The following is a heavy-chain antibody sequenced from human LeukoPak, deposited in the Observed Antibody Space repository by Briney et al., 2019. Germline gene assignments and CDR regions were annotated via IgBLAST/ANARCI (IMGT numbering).Heavy chain of an antibody. CDR3: ARQISRGPYYDFWSGSNYYYGMDV. Sequence: PSETLSLTCTVSGGSISSYYWSWIRQPPGKGLEWIAYISDIGSINYNPSLKSRVTISLDTSKNQFSLKLSSVTAADTAVYYCARQISRGPYYDFWSGSNYYYGMDVWGQGTTVTVSS. CDR2: ISDIGSI. V-gene: IGHV4-59*08. D-gene: IGHD3-3*01. J-gene: IGHJ6*02. CDR1: GGSISSYY.